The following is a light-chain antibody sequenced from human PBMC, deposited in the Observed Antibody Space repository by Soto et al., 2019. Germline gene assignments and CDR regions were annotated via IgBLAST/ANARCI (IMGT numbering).Light chain of an antibody. CDR1: SSDLGDYNY. CDR3: SSYTSSSTLV. CDR2: EVS. V-gene: IGLV2-14*01. Sequence: QSALTQPASVSGSPGQSITISCTGNSSDLGDYNYVSWYQHHPGKAPKLMIYEVSNRPSGVSDRFSGSKSGNTASLTISGLQAEDEGDYYCSSYTSSSTLVFGGGTKLTVL. J-gene: IGLJ2*01.